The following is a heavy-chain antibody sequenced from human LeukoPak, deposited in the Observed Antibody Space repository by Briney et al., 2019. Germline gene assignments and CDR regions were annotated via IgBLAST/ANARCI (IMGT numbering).Heavy chain of an antibody. CDR1: GFTFSSYA. D-gene: IGHD6-13*01. CDR2: ISGSGGST. V-gene: IGHV3-23*01. CDR3: AKGSGQLVLYWFDP. J-gene: IGHJ5*02. Sequence: QPGGPLRLSCTASGFTFSSYAMSWVRQAPGKGLEWVSAISGSGGSTYYADSVKGRFTISRDNSKNTLYLQMNSLRAEDTAVYYCAKGSGQLVLYWFDPWGQGTLVTVSS.